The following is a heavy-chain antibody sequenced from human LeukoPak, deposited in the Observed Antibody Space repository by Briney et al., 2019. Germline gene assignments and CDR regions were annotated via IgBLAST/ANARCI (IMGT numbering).Heavy chain of an antibody. V-gene: IGHV1-18*01. CDR3: ARDSIDFKWELLLHNWFDP. Sequence: ASVKVSCKASGYTFTSYGISWVRQAPGQGLEWMGWISAYNGNTNYAQKVQGRVTMTTDTSTSTAYMELRSLRSDDTAVYYCARDSIDFKWELLLHNWFDPWGQGTLVTASS. CDR2: ISAYNGNT. J-gene: IGHJ5*02. D-gene: IGHD1-26*01. CDR1: GYTFTSYG.